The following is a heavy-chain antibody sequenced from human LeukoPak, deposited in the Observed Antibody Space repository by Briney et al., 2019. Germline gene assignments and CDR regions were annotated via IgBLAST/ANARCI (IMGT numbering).Heavy chain of an antibody. V-gene: IGHV3-7*03. CDR1: GFSISSHW. CDR3: TRNSLDY. CDR2: IKADGSQQ. J-gene: IGHJ4*02. Sequence: GESLRLSCVASGFSISSHWMRWLRQAPGKGLEWVANIKADGSQQYYVDSVRGRFTITRGNAENSLYLQMNSLRAEDTAVYYCTRNSLDYWGLGTLVTVSS.